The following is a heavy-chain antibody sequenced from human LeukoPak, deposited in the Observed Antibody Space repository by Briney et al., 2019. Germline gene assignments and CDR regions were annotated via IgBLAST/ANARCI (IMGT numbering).Heavy chain of an antibody. CDR3: ARDRSGYFDFDY. D-gene: IGHD3-3*01. CDR1: NGSINSGGHY. V-gene: IGHV4-31*03. Sequence: SQTLSLTCTVSNGSINSGGHYWSWIRQHPGKGLEWIAYIYYSGSTYYNPSLKSRVIMSVDTSKNQFSLRLTSVTAADTAIYYRARDRSGYFDFDYWGQGTLVTVSS. CDR2: IYYSGST. J-gene: IGHJ4*02.